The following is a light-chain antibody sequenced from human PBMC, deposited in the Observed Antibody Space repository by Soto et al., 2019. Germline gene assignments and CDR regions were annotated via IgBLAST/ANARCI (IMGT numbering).Light chain of an antibody. CDR2: DAS. J-gene: IGKJ5*01. CDR3: LQHSSYPRT. V-gene: IGKV1-17*01. Sequence: DILMTQSPSSLSSSLGDRATISCRASQSIRNDLVWYHQEPGRAPTRLIYDASSLQSGVPSRFSGSGSGTDFTLTISSLQPEDFAAYYCLQHSSYPRTFGQGTQLEIK. CDR1: QSIRND.